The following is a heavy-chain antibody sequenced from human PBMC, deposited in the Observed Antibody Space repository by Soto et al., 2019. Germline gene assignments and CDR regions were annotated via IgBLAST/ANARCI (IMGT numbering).Heavy chain of an antibody. CDR1: VFTFITYG. Sequence: GWSLRLSCAPSVFTFITYGMHWVRQAPGKGLEWVAVIWYDGSNQYYADSVKGRFTISRDNSKNMLYLQMNSLRAEDTAVYYCARDLGAFNYGSAYFDYWGQGTPVTVSS. J-gene: IGHJ4*02. V-gene: IGHV3-33*01. CDR2: IWYDGSNQ. D-gene: IGHD3-10*01. CDR3: ARDLGAFNYGSAYFDY.